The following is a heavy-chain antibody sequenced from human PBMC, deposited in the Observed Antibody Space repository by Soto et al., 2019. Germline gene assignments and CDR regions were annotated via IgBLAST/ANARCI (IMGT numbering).Heavy chain of an antibody. CDR1: GFTFDDYA. J-gene: IGHJ6*02. Sequence: EVQLVESGGGLVQPGRSLRLSCAASGFTFDDYAMHWVRQAPGKGLEWVSGISWNSGSIGYADSVKGRFTISRDNAKNSLYMQMNSLRAEDTALYYCAKDMQGASNIVLGETYGGMDVWGQGTTVTVSS. CDR2: ISWNSGSI. V-gene: IGHV3-9*01. D-gene: IGHD2-8*01. CDR3: AKDMQGASNIVLGETYGGMDV.